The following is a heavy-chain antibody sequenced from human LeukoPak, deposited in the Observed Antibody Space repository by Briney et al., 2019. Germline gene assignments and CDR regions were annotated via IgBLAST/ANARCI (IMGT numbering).Heavy chain of an antibody. CDR1: GYTFTGYY. CDR2: INPNSGGT. D-gene: IGHD3-22*01. J-gene: IGHJ5*02. CDR3: ARAYYYDLLNWFDP. V-gene: IGHV1-2*06. Sequence: ASVKVSCKASGYTFTGYYMHWVRQAPGQGLEWMGRINPNSGGTNYAQEFQGRVTMTRDTSISTAYMELSRLRSDDTAVYYCARAYYYDLLNWFDPWGQGTLVTVSS.